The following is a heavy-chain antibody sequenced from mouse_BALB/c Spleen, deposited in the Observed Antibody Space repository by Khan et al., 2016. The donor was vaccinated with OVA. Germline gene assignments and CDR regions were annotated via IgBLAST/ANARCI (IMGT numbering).Heavy chain of an antibody. CDR2: INPDNADT. Sequence: VQLQQSGPELVEPGASVKMSCKASGYTFTNYVIHWVKQKPGQGLEWIGYINPDNADTRYNEKFKGKATLTSDISSTSAYMERLSLTSEDSAVYYCAREASSWDFSFPYWGQGTLVTVSA. V-gene: IGHV1S136*01. CDR1: GYTFTNYV. J-gene: IGHJ3*01. D-gene: IGHD4-1*01. CDR3: AREASSWDFSFPY.